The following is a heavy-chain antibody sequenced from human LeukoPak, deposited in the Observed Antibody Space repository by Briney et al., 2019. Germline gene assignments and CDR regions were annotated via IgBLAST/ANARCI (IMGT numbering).Heavy chain of an antibody. V-gene: IGHV4-34*01. Sequence: PSETLSLTCAAYGGSFSGYYWSWIRQPPGKGLEWIGEINHSGSTNYNPSLKSRVTISVDTSKNRFSLKLSSVTAADTAVYYCARGGKVVPAAPSEYFQHWGQGTLVTVSS. J-gene: IGHJ1*01. CDR2: INHSGST. CDR3: ARGGKVVPAAPSEYFQH. CDR1: GGSFSGYY. D-gene: IGHD2-2*01.